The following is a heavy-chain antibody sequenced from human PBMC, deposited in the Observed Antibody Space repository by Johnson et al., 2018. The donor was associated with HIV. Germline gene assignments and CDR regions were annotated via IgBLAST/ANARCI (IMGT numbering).Heavy chain of an antibody. Sequence: VQLVESGGDLVQPGGSLRLSCAASRFTFSWYWMHWVRQPPGKGLVWVSRINSDGSSTRYADSVKGRFTISRDNAKNTLYLQMNSLREEDTALYYCARHAGGDFTYGLFQHWGRGTLVTVSS. V-gene: IGHV3-74*01. J-gene: IGHJ1*01. D-gene: IGHD4-17*01. CDR3: ARHAGGDFTYGLFQH. CDR1: RFTFSWYW. CDR2: INSDGSST.